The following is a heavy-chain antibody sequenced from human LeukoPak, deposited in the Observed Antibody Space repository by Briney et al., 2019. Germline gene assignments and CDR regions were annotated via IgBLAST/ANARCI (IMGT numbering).Heavy chain of an antibody. J-gene: IGHJ3*02. Sequence: GASVKVSCKASGYTFTGYYMHWVRQAPGQGLEWMGWINPNSGGTNYAQKFQGRVTMTRDTSISTAYMELSRLRSDDTAVYYCASGSEYQLLLPTLDAFDIWGQGTMVTVSS. D-gene: IGHD2-2*01. CDR3: ASGSEYQLLLPTLDAFDI. V-gene: IGHV1-2*02. CDR2: INPNSGGT. CDR1: GYTFTGYY.